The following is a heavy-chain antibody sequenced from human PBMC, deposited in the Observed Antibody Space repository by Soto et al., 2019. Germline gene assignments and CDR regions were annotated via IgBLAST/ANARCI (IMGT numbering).Heavy chain of an antibody. V-gene: IGHV3-33*01. D-gene: IGHD6-19*01. J-gene: IGHJ5*02. CDR2: IWFDGSNK. CDR1: GFTFSSYG. Sequence: GGSLRLSCAASGFTFSSYGMHWVRQAPGKGLEWVAVIWFDGSNKYYADSVKGRFTISRDNSKDTLYLQMNSLRAEDTAVYYCARVAYSSGWSEWFDPWGQGTLVTVSS. CDR3: ARVAYSSGWSEWFDP.